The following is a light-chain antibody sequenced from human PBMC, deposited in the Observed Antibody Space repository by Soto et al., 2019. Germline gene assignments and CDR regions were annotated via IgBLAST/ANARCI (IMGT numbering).Light chain of an antibody. J-gene: IGLJ1*01. CDR1: TSDIGGYDY. CDR2: EVS. CDR3: SSSTTTSALV. Sequence: LTQSGSVSGSPGQVITISCTGTTSDIGGYDYVSWYQHHPGRPTKLLIFEVSDRPSGVSNRFSASKSGNTASLTISGLQTEDEADYFCSSSTTTSALVFGTGPKVTVL. V-gene: IGLV2-14*01.